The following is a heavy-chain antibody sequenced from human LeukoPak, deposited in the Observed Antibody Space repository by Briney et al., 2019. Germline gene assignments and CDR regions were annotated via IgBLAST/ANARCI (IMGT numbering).Heavy chain of an antibody. CDR1: RFTFSDAW. CDR2: IRSQSDGGTA. Sequence: GGSLRLFCAVSRFTFSDAWMAWVRQAPGKGLEHVGRIRSQSDGGTADYAAPVKDRFTISRDDSNNMVYLYMNNLKIEDTAMYYCTTGYGTIDFWGQGTLVAVSS. CDR3: TTGYGTIDF. D-gene: IGHD2-8*01. V-gene: IGHV3-15*01. J-gene: IGHJ4*02.